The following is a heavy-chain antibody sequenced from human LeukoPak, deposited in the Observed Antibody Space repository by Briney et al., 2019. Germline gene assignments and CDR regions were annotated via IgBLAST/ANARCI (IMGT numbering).Heavy chain of an antibody. V-gene: IGHV1-69*04. J-gene: IGHJ4*02. CDR1: GGTFSSYA. Sequence: ASVKVSCKASGGTFSSYAISWVRQAPGQGLEWMGRIIPILGIANYAQKFQGRVTITADKSTSTAYMELSSLRSEDTAVYYCARDRAHLSSPDGNFDYWGQGTLVTVSS. CDR2: IIPILGIA. D-gene: IGHD6-13*01. CDR3: ARDRAHLSSPDGNFDY.